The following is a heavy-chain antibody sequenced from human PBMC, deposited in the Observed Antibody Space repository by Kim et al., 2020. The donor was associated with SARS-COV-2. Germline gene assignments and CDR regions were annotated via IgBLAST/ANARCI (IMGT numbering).Heavy chain of an antibody. CDR2: ISYDGSNK. J-gene: IGHJ3*02. CDR1: GFTFSSYA. CDR3: ARAFSGSYFNAFDI. D-gene: IGHD1-26*01. Sequence: GGSLRLSCAASGFTFSSYAMHWVRQAPGKGLERMAVISYDGSNKYYADSVKGRFTISRDNSKNTLYLQMNSLRAEDTAVYYCARAFSGSYFNAFDIWGQG. V-gene: IGHV3-30-3*01.